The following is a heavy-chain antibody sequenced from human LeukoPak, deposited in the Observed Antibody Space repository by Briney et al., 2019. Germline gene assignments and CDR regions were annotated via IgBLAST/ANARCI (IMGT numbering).Heavy chain of an antibody. D-gene: IGHD3-3*01. Sequence: PGGSLRLSCAASGFTVGYNYMTWVRQAPGKGLEWVAAIYNSGSTYYADSVKGRFTISRDNSKNTLSLQMNSLTAEDTAVYYCARDRGTIFNVLNYYFDHWGQGALVTASS. V-gene: IGHV3-66*01. CDR3: ARDRGTIFNVLNYYFDH. CDR2: IYNSGST. CDR1: GFTVGYNY. J-gene: IGHJ4*02.